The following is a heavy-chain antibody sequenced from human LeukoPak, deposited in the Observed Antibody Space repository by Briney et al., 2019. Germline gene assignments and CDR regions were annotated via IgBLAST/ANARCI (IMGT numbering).Heavy chain of an antibody. CDR2: IYYSGST. Sequence: SETLSLTCTVSGGSISSYYWSWIRQPPGKGLEWIGYIYYSGSTNYNPSLKSRVTISVDTSKNQFSLKLSSVTAADTAVYYCARGLRYSGYESDYWGQGTLVTVSS. CDR1: GGSISSYY. V-gene: IGHV4-59*12. J-gene: IGHJ4*02. CDR3: ARGLRYSGYESDY. D-gene: IGHD5-12*01.